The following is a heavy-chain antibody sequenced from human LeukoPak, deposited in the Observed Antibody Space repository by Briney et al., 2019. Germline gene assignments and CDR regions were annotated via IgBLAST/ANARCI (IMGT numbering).Heavy chain of an antibody. J-gene: IGHJ6*03. CDR3: ARVTIPTPYMDV. CDR1: GYSISSGYD. V-gene: IGHV4-38-2*02. D-gene: IGHD3-3*01. CDR2: IYHSGST. Sequence: SETLSLTCTVSGYSISSGYDWGWIRQPPGKGLEWIGSIYHSGSTYYNPSLKSRVTISVDTSKNQFSLKLSSVTAADTAVYYCARVTIPTPYMDVWGKGTTVTVSS.